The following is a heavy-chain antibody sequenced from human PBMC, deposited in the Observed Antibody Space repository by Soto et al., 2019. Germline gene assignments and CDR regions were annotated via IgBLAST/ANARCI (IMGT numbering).Heavy chain of an antibody. D-gene: IGHD6-19*01. J-gene: IGHJ6*02. CDR2: IVVGSGNT. Sequence: GASVKVSCKASGFTFTSSAVQWVRQARGQRLEWIGWIVVGSGNTNYAQKFQERVTITRDMSTSTAYMELSSLRSEATAVYYCSSYLYSSGWYSPDYYYGMDVWGQGTTVTVSS. CDR1: GFTFTSSA. V-gene: IGHV1-58*01. CDR3: SSYLYSSGWYSPDYYYGMDV.